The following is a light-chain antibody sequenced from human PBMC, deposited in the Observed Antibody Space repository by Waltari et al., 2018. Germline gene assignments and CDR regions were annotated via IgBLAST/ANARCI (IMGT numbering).Light chain of an antibody. CDR2: ANN. CDR1: NSNIGAGYD. Sequence: QSVLTQPPSVSGAPGQRVTISCTGSNSNIGAGYDVHWYQQLPTKAPKLLIFANNHRPSGVPDRVAGSRSGPSASLAITGLQAEDEADYYCQSYESSLSHSVFGTGTKVSVL. V-gene: IGLV1-40*01. CDR3: QSYESSLSHSV. J-gene: IGLJ1*01.